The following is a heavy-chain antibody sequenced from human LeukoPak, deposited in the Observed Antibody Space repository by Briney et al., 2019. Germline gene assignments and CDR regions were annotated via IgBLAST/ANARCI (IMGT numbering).Heavy chain of an antibody. Sequence: GGSLRLSCAASGFTFSSYAMSWVRQASGKGLEWVSAFSGSGGDTYYADSVKGRFTISRDNSKNTLYLQMNSLRAEDTAVYYCAKDDRTTGTTGHWGQGTLVTVSS. CDR1: GFTFSSYA. CDR2: FSGSGGDT. CDR3: AKDDRTTGTTGH. V-gene: IGHV3-23*01. D-gene: IGHD1-1*01. J-gene: IGHJ4*02.